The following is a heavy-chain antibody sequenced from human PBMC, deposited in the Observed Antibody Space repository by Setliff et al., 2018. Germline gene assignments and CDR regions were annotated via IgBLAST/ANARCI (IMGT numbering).Heavy chain of an antibody. D-gene: IGHD3-10*01. J-gene: IGHJ4*02. CDR2: VHFGGDT. CDR3: ARQPSSGAYYNPRPYYFDY. V-gene: IGHV4-59*08. Sequence: SETLSLTCTVSGGGSINNYYWSWVRQSPGKGLEWIGFVHFGGDTHYNPSLKSRVTMSADTSNNQFSLNLRSVTAADTAVYFCARQPSSGAYYNPRPYYFDYWGQGTLVTVSS. CDR1: GGGSINNYY.